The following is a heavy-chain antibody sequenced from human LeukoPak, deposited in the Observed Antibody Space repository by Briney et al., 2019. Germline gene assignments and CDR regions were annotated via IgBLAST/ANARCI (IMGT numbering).Heavy chain of an antibody. V-gene: IGHV3-23*01. Sequence: GGSLRLSCGASGFTFNNYGMNWVRQAPGKGLEWVSGIGGSGDKTYYADSVKGRFTISRDNSKNTLYLQMNSLRAEDTAVYYCARVRLSGYDSSGPRPFDYWGQGTLVTVSS. J-gene: IGHJ4*02. D-gene: IGHD3-22*01. CDR3: ARVRLSGYDSSGPRPFDY. CDR2: IGGSGDKT. CDR1: GFTFNNYG.